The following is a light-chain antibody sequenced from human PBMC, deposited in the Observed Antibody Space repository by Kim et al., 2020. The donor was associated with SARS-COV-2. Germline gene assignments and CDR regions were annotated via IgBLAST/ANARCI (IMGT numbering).Light chain of an antibody. Sequence: SVGDRVTIACQASEDISNYLNWYQQKLGKAPTLLIYDASNLEAGVPSRFSGSGSGTDFSLTISGLQPEDFATYYCQQYTTLLSVAFGGGTKVDIK. V-gene: IGKV1-33*01. J-gene: IGKJ4*01. CDR1: EDISNY. CDR2: DAS. CDR3: QQYTTLLSVA.